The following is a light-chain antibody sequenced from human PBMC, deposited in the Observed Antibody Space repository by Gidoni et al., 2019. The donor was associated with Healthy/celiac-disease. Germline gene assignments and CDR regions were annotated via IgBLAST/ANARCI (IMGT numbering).Light chain of an antibody. CDR1: QGISSA. J-gene: IGKJ4*01. Sequence: AIQLTQSPSSLSASVGDRVTITCRASQGISSALAWYQQKPGKAPKLLIYDASSLESGVPSRFSGSGSGTDFTLTISSLQPEDCATYYCQQFNSYPQTFGGGTKVEIK. CDR2: DAS. V-gene: IGKV1-13*02. CDR3: QQFNSYPQT.